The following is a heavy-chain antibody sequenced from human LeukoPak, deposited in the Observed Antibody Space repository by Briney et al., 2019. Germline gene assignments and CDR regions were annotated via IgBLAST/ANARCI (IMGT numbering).Heavy chain of an antibody. J-gene: IGHJ4*02. CDR2: IWYDGSAK. Sequence: GGSLRLSCAASGFTFSSYGMHWVRQAPGKGLEWVAVIWYDGSAKYYADSVKGRFTISRDNSKNTLYLQMTSLRAEDTAVYYCAKDRVTAAGYYFDYWGQGTLVTVSS. D-gene: IGHD6-13*01. CDR1: GFTFSSYG. CDR3: AKDRVTAAGYYFDY. V-gene: IGHV3-30*02.